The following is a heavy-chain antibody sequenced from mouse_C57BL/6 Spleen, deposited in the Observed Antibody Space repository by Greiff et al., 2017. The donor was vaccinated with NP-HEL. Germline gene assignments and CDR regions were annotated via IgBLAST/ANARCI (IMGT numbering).Heavy chain of an antibody. J-gene: IGHJ4*01. Sequence: QVQLQQPGAELVKPGASVKLSCKASGYTFTSYWMHWVKQRPGQGLEWIGMIHPNSGSTNYNEKFKSKATLTVDKSSSTAYMQLSSLTSEDSAVYYCARWRTVVGYYYAMDYWGQGTSVTVSS. D-gene: IGHD1-1*01. CDR3: ARWRTVVGYYYAMDY. V-gene: IGHV1-64*01. CDR2: IHPNSGST. CDR1: GYTFTSYW.